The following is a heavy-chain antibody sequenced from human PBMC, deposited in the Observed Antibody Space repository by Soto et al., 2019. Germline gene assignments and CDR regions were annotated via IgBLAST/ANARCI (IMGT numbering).Heavy chain of an antibody. CDR2: IYYSGST. D-gene: IGHD6-19*01. CDR3: ARGQASSQWLSQGLFDY. Sequence: SETLSLTCTVSGGSISSSSYYWGWIRQPPGKGLEWIGSIYYSGSTYYNPSLKSRVTISVDTSKNQFSLKLSSVTAADTAVYYCARGQASSQWLSQGLFDYWGQGTLVTVSS. CDR1: GGSISSSSYY. V-gene: IGHV4-39*01. J-gene: IGHJ4*02.